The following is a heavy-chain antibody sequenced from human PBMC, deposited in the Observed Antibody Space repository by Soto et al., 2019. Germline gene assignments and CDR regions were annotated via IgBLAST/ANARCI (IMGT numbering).Heavy chain of an antibody. CDR1: GDTFSNYA. D-gene: IGHD6-6*01. Sequence: QVQLVQSGAEVKMPGSSVKVSCTASGDTFSNYAISWARQAPGQGLEWMGGIIPVFATPHYEQRFQGRVSITADESTRTVYMELSSLVSDDTAVYYCLREDRSSDYWGQGTLVIVSS. V-gene: IGHV1-69*01. CDR2: IIPVFATP. CDR3: LREDRSSDY. J-gene: IGHJ4*02.